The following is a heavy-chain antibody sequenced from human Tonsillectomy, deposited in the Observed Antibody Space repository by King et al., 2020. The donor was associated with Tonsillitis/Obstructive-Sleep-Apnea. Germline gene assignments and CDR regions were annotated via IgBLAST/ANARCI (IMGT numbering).Heavy chain of an antibody. CDR3: GKVDLPGIAAQGAFDF. D-gene: IGHD6-13*01. CDR1: GFTFSSYA. V-gene: IGHV3-23*04. Sequence: VQLVESGGGLVQPGGSLRLSCAASGFTFSSYAMSWVRQTPGKGLEWVSVISGSGGSTYFADSVKGRFTISRDNSKNTLYLQMNSLRAEDAAVYYCGKVDLPGIAAQGAFDFWGQGTMVTVSS. J-gene: IGHJ3*01. CDR2: ISGSGGST.